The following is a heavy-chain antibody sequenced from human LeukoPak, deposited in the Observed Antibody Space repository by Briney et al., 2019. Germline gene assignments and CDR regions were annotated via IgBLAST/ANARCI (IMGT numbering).Heavy chain of an antibody. J-gene: IGHJ4*02. V-gene: IGHV3-11*05. CDR3: ARVAVAGNSGYFFDY. D-gene: IGHD6-19*01. CDR1: GFTFSDYY. CDR2: ISSSSHK. Sequence: GGSLRLSCAASGFTFSDYYMTWIRQAPGKGLEWVSYISSSSHKNYADSVKGRFTISRDNAKNSLYMQMNSLRAEDTAVYYCARVAVAGNSGYFFDYWGQGTLVTVSS.